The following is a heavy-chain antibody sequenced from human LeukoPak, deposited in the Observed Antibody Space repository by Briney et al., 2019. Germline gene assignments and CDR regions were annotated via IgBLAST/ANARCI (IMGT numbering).Heavy chain of an antibody. Sequence: GGSLRLSCAASGFTFNSYSMHWVRQAPGKGLEWVSGVNWNGGSTGYADSVKGRFTISRDNAKNTLFLQVNSLRAEDTAIYYCAKNGDRGAYCSGGSCYPYYYYYMDVWGKGTTVTISS. CDR3: AKNGDRGAYCSGGSCYPYYYYYMDV. V-gene: IGHV3-20*04. J-gene: IGHJ6*03. D-gene: IGHD2-15*01. CDR2: VNWNGGST. CDR1: GFTFNSYS.